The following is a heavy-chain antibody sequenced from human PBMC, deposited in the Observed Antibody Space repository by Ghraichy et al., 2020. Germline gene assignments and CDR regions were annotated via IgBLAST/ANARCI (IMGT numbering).Heavy chain of an antibody. D-gene: IGHD3-22*01. V-gene: IGHV1-8*01. Sequence: ASVKVSCKASGYTFTSYDINWVRQATGQGLEWMGWMNPNSGNTGYAQKFQGRVTMTRNTSISTAYMELSSLRSEDTAVYYCARGLSSDSSGPDAFDIWGQGTMVTVSS. CDR1: GYTFTSYD. CDR2: MNPNSGNT. CDR3: ARGLSSDSSGPDAFDI. J-gene: IGHJ3*02.